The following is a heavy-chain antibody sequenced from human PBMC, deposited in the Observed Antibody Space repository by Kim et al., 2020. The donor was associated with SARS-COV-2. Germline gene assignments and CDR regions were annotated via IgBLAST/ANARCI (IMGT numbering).Heavy chain of an antibody. V-gene: IGHV4-39*01. Sequence: SETLSLTCTVSGGSISSSSYYWGWLRQPPGKGLEWLGSIYYSGSTYYNPSLKSRVTMSVDTYKNQFSLKLNSVTAAATAVHYLARRAVLVLVGFDYWGQG. CDR2: IYYSGST. J-gene: IGHJ4*02. CDR1: GGSISSSSYY. CDR3: ARRAVLVLVGFDY. D-gene: IGHD3-22*01.